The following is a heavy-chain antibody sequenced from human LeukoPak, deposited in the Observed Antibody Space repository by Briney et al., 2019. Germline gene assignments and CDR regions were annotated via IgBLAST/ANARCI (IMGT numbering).Heavy chain of an antibody. D-gene: IGHD1-1*01. V-gene: IGHV3-30*04. CDR2: ISYDGSNK. CDR3: ARDPHPRSRGTYYFGY. CDR1: GFTFSSYA. Sequence: GRSLRLSCAASGFTFSSYAMHWVRQAPGKGLEWVAVISYDGSNKYYADSVKGRFTISRDNSKNTLYLQMNSLRAEDTAVYYCARDPHPRSRGTYYFGYWGQGTLVTVSS. J-gene: IGHJ4*02.